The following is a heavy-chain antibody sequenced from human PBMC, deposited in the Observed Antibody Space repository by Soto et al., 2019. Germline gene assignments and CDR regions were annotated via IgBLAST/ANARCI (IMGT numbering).Heavy chain of an antibody. J-gene: IGHJ4*02. Sequence: SSETLSLTCTVYGGSFSGYFWSWIRQPPGKGLEWIGEINHSGSTNYNPSLKSRVTISIDTSKNQFSLKLSSVTAADTAVYYCARRRYGGYFADYWGQGTLVTVSS. D-gene: IGHD5-12*01. V-gene: IGHV4-34*01. CDR1: GGSFSGYF. CDR3: ARRRYGGYFADY. CDR2: INHSGST.